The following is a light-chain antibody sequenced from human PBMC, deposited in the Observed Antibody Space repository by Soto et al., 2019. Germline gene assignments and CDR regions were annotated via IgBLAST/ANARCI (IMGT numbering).Light chain of an antibody. J-gene: IGKJ1*01. CDR2: GAS. Sequence: ELGLTQSPGTLSLSPGERATLSCRASQSVSSSYLAWYQQKPGQAPRLLIYGASSRATGIPDRFSGSGAGTDFTLTISRLEPEDFAVYYCQQYGSSHPWTFGQGTKVEIK. CDR1: QSVSSSY. V-gene: IGKV3-20*01. CDR3: QQYGSSHPWT.